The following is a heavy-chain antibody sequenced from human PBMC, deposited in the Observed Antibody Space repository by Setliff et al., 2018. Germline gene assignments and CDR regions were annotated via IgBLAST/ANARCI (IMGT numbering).Heavy chain of an antibody. CDR2: IIPFFGNT. D-gene: IGHD2-15*01. CDR3: ATPHCSDGTCRYYFES. J-gene: IGHJ4*02. Sequence: GASVKVSCKVSGGTFGSSAFTWVRQAPGPGLEYMGGIIPFFGNTNYAQKFQGRLSITADESTNTVYMELSRLRSEDTAMYYCATPHCSDGTCRYYFESWGQGTLVTVS. V-gene: IGHV1-69*13. CDR1: GGTFGSSA.